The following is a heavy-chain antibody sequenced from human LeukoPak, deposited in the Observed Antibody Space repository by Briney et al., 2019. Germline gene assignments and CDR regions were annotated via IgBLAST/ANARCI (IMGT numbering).Heavy chain of an antibody. CDR2: ISSGSRRI. CDR1: GFDFSKYT. D-gene: IGHD3-10*01. J-gene: IGHJ4*02. CDR3: AKDNYGSGLDY. V-gene: IGHV3-21*04. Sequence: GGSLRLSCAASGFDFSKYTMSWVRQAPGKGLEWVSSISSGSRRIHYADSMRGRFTISRDNAKNSLYLQMNSLRVEDTALHYCAKDNYGSGLDYWGQGTLVTVSS.